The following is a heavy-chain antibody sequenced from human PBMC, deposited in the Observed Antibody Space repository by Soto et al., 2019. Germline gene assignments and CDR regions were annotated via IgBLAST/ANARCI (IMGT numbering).Heavy chain of an antibody. V-gene: IGHV3-23*01. CDR1: GFTFSSYS. D-gene: IGHD4-17*01. J-gene: IGHJ6*02. Sequence: PXGSLRLSCAASGFTFSSYSMSWVRQAPGKGLEWVSAISGSGGSTYYADSVKGRFTISRDNSKNTLYLQMNSLRAEDTAVYYCPKIGNYGAPYYYYGMDVWGQGTTVTVSS. CDR3: PKIGNYGAPYYYYGMDV. CDR2: ISGSGGST.